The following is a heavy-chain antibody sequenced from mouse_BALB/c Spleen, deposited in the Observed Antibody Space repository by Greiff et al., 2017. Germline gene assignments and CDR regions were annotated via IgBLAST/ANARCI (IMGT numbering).Heavy chain of an antibody. V-gene: IGHV5-17*02. J-gene: IGHJ2*01. CDR2: ISSGSSTI. D-gene: IGHD1-2*01. CDR3: ARSVITTACGFDY. CDR1: GFTFSSFG. Sequence: VKLVESGGGLVQPGGSRKLSCAASGFTFSSFGMHWVRQAPEKGLEWVAYISSGSSTIYYADTVKGRFTISRDNPKNTLFLQMTSLRSEDTAMYYCARSVITTACGFDYWGQGTTLTVSS.